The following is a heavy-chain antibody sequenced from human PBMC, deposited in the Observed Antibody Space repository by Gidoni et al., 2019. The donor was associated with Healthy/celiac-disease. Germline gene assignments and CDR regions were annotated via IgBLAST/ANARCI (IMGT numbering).Heavy chain of an antibody. CDR2: IWYDGSNK. D-gene: IGHD6-19*01. V-gene: IGHV3-33*01. CDR1: GLTFSSYG. J-gene: IGHJ4*02. Sequence: QVQLVESGGGVVQPGRSLRLSCAASGLTFSSYGMHWVRQAPGKGLEWVAVIWYDGSNKYYADSVKGRFTISRDNSKNTLYLQMNSLRAEDTAVYYCARDSSGFFDYWGQGTLVTVSS. CDR3: ARDSSGFFDY.